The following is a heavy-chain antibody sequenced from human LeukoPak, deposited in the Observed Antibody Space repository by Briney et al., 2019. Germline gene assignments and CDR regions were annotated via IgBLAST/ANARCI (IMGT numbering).Heavy chain of an antibody. Sequence: SETLSLTCTVSGDSISSSYYYWAWIRQPRGKGLEWIGSIYYSGTTYYNPSLKSRVTISVDTSKNQFSLKVSSVTAADTAVYYCARHRRYTTGSEEYDYWGQGTLVTVSS. CDR3: ARHRRYTTGSEEYDY. J-gene: IGHJ4*02. CDR2: IYYSGTT. CDR1: GDSISSSYYY. V-gene: IGHV4-39*01. D-gene: IGHD2-8*02.